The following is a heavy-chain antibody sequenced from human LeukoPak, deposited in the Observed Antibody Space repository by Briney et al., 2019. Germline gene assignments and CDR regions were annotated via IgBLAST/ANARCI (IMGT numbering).Heavy chain of an antibody. D-gene: IGHD5-18*01. CDR3: AKDVVQYSYIDY. CDR2: ISGSGGST. J-gene: IGHJ4*02. Sequence: GGSLRLSCAASGFTFSSYAMSWVRQAPGKGLEWVSAISGSGGSTYYADSVKGRFPISRDNSKNTLYLQMNSLRAEDTAVYYCAKDVVQYSYIDYWGQGTLVTVSS. CDR1: GFTFSSYA. V-gene: IGHV3-23*01.